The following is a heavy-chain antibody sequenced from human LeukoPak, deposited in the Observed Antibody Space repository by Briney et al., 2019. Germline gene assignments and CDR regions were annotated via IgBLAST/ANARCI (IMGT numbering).Heavy chain of an antibody. V-gene: IGHV5-51*01. CDR2: IYPSDSDT. CDR3: AQYYDSSGYFDY. Sequence: GESLKISCKGSGYIFTNYWIGWVRQMPGKGLEWMGIIYPSDSDTKYSPAFQGQVAISADKSISTAYLQWSSLKASDTAMYYCAQYYDSSGYFDYWGQGTLVTVSS. J-gene: IGHJ4*02. CDR1: GYIFTNYW. D-gene: IGHD3-22*01.